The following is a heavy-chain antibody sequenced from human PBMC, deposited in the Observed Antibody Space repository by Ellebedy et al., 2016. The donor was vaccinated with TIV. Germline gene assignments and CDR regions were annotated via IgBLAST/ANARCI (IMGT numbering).Heavy chain of an antibody. V-gene: IGHV4-59*01. CDR1: GGSISSYY. Sequence: MPSETLSLTCTVSGGSISSYYWSWIRQPPGKGLEWIGYIYYSGSTNYNPSLKSRVTIAVDTSKKQISLKLSPVTAADTAGYYCARSSGWDRFDYWGQGTLVTVSS. CDR2: IYYSGST. D-gene: IGHD6-19*01. J-gene: IGHJ4*02. CDR3: ARSSGWDRFDY.